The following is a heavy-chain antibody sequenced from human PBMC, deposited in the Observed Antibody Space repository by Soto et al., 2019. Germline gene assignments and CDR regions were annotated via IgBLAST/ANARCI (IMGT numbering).Heavy chain of an antibody. CDR3: ERGNLSCEFDS. CDR2: ISGDGSNT. Sequence: QIQLVESGGDVVQPGKSLRLSCAASGFNFGFFGMHWVRQAPGKGLEWVAFISGDGSNTQYADSVRGRFTLSRDYSRKTMYLQMDSLRDEDTALYYCERGNLSCEFDSGGLGTLVTVSS. J-gene: IGHJ4*02. V-gene: IGHV3-30*03. CDR1: GFNFGFFG. D-gene: IGHD2-15*01.